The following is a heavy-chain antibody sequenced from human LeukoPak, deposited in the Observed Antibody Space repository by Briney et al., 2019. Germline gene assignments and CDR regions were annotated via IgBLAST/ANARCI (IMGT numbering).Heavy chain of an antibody. D-gene: IGHD3-22*01. CDR3: ARAQIYYDSSGYYLYYFDY. J-gene: IGHJ4*02. Sequence: PSETLSLTCAVYGGSFSGYYWGWIRQPPGKGLEWIGEINHSGSTNYNPSLKSRVTISVDTSKNQFSLKLSSVTAADTVVYYCARAQIYYDSSGYYLYYFDYWGQGTLVTVSS. CDR2: INHSGST. CDR1: GGSFSGYY. V-gene: IGHV4-34*01.